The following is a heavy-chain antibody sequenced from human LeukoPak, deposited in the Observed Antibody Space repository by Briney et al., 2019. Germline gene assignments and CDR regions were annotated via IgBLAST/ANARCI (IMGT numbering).Heavy chain of an antibody. CDR1: GFTFSSYG. V-gene: IGHV3-23*01. CDR2: ISDSGGDT. J-gene: IGHJ4*02. CDR3: AKRSLYSAAPYFDS. Sequence: GGSLRLSCAASGFTFSSYGMSWVRQAPGKGLEWVSSISDSGGDTYYADSVKGRFTISGDYSKNTLYLQMNNLRVEDTAVYYCAKRSLYSAAPYFDSWGQGTLVTVSS. D-gene: IGHD4-11*01.